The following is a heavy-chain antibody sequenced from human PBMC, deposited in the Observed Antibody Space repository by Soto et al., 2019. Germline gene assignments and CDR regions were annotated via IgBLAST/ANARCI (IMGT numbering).Heavy chain of an antibody. V-gene: IGHV3-30*18. J-gene: IGHJ1*01. D-gene: IGHD3-10*01. CDR1: GFTFSSYG. CDR3: AKGEVRGVTVQH. CDR2: ISYDGSNK. Sequence: GGSLRLSCAASGFTFSSYGMHWVRQAPGKGLEWVAVISYDGSNKYYADSVKGRFTISRDNSKNTLYLQMNSLRAEDTAVYYCAKGEVRGVTVQHWGQGTLVTVSS.